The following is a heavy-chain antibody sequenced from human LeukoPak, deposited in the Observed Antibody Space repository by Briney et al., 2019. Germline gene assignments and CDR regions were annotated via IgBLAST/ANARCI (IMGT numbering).Heavy chain of an antibody. CDR3: TRAEYYDSSGLDAFDI. CDR1: GFTFGDYA. CDR2: IRSKAYGGTT. D-gene: IGHD3-22*01. V-gene: IGHV3-49*03. Sequence: PGGSLRLSCTASGFTFGDYAMSWFRQVPGKGLEWVGFIRSKAYGGTTEYAASVKGRFTISRDDSKSIAYLQMNSLKTEDTAVYYCTRAEYYDSSGLDAFDIWGQGTMVTVSS. J-gene: IGHJ3*02.